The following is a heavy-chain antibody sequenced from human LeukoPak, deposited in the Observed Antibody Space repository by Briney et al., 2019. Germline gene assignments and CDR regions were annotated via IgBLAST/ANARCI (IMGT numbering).Heavy chain of an antibody. D-gene: IGHD3-16*02. Sequence: SETLSLTCTVSGGSISSYYWSWIRQPPGKGLEWIGYIYYSGSTNYNPSLKSRVTISVDTSKNQFFLKLSSVTAADTAVYYCARTSYSYPLDYWGRGTLVTVSS. CDR1: GGSISSYY. V-gene: IGHV4-59*01. CDR3: ARTSYSYPLDY. CDR2: IYYSGST. J-gene: IGHJ4*02.